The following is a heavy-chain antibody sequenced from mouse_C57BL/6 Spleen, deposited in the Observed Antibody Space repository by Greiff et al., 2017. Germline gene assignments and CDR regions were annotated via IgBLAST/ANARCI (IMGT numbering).Heavy chain of an antibody. CDR1: GFNITDYY. CDR3: TTPYDGYAMDY. Sequence: VQLQQSGAELARPGASVKLSCTASGFNITDYYMHWVKQRPEQGLEWIGRIDPEDGDTEYAPKFQGKATMTADTSSNPAYLQLSSLTSEDTAVYYCTTPYDGYAMDYWGQGTSVTVSS. V-gene: IGHV14-1*01. CDR2: IDPEDGDT. J-gene: IGHJ4*01. D-gene: IGHD2-12*01.